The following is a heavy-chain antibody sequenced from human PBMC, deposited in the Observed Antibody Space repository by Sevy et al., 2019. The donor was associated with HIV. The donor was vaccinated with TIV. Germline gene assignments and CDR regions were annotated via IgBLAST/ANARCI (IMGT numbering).Heavy chain of an antibody. D-gene: IGHD6-13*01. CDR3: ARGESGAAASGMDV. Sequence: ASVKVSCKASGGTFSSYAISWVRQAPGQGLEWMGGIIPIFGTANYGQKFQGRVTITADESTSTAYMELSSLRSEDTAVYYCARGESGAAASGMDVWGQGTTVTVSS. V-gene: IGHV1-69*13. CDR1: GGTFSSYA. J-gene: IGHJ6*02. CDR2: IIPIFGTA.